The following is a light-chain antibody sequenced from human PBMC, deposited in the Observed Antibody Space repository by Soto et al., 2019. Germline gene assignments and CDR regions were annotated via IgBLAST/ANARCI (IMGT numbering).Light chain of an antibody. CDR3: QQYGSSPWT. CDR2: GAS. J-gene: IGKJ1*01. V-gene: IGKV3-20*01. CDR1: QSVSSNF. Sequence: IVMTQSPATLSVSPGDRATISCRASQSVSSNFLAWYQQKPGQAPRLLIYGASNRATGIPDRFSGSGSGTDFALTISRLEPEDFAVYYCQQYGSSPWTFGQGTKVDIK.